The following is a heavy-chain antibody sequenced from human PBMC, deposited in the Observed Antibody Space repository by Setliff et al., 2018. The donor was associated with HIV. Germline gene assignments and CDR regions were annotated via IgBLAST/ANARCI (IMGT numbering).Heavy chain of an antibody. CDR2: IRTKGYGATT. V-gene: IGHV3-49*03. D-gene: IGHD6-19*01. Sequence: PGGSLRLSCITSGFTFGDHPMGWFRQAPGKGLEWVSFIRTKGYGATTEYAASVKGRFTISRDDSKGIAYLQMNSLKTEDTAVYYCARVGNSNGLIQYFQNWGQGTLVTVSS. J-gene: IGHJ1*01. CDR3: ARVGNSNGLIQYFQN. CDR1: GFTFGDHP.